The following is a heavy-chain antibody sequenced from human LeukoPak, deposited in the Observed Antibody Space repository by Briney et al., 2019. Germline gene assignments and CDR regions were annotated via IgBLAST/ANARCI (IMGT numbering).Heavy chain of an antibody. CDR3: ARDRHSYAVAXXPLDY. CDR2: ISSSSSYI. D-gene: IGHD6-19*01. CDR1: GFTFSSYS. J-gene: IGHJ4*02. V-gene: IGHV3-21*01. Sequence: GGSLRLSCAASGFTFSSYSMNWVRQAPGKGLEWVSSISSSSSYIYYADSVKGRFTISRDNAKNSLYLQMNSLRAEDAAVYYCARDRHSYAVAXXPLDYWGQGTLVTVSS.